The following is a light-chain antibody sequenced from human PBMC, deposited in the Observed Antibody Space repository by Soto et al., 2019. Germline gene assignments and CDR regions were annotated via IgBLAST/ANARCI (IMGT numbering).Light chain of an antibody. CDR1: QNINNY. J-gene: IGKJ1*01. Sequence: DIPMTQSPSSLSASVGDRVTITCRASQNINNYLSWYQQKPGKAPKLLIYAASGFQSGVPLRFSGSGSGTDFTLTISSLQPDDFATYHCQQSYSTPWTFGQGTKVEIK. V-gene: IGKV1-39*01. CDR3: QQSYSTPWT. CDR2: AAS.